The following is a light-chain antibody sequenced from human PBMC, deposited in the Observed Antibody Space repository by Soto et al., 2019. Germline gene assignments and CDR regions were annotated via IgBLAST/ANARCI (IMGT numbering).Light chain of an antibody. CDR2: DVS. CDR3: SSYTSSSKV. J-gene: IGLJ3*02. V-gene: IGLV2-14*01. CDR1: SSDVGGYNY. Sequence: QAALTQPASVSGSPGQSITISCTGTSSDVGGYNYVSWYQQHPGKAPKLMIYDVSNRPSGVSNRFSGSKSGNTASLTISGLQAEDEADYYSSSYTSSSKVFGGGTKVTVL.